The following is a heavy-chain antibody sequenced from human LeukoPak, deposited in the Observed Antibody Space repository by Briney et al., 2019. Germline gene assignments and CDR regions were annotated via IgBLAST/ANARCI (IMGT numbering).Heavy chain of an antibody. CDR3: AKGGQQVVRWWFDP. J-gene: IGHJ5*02. Sequence: PGRSLRLSCGASGFXFSNYGIHWVRQAPGKGLEWLAVISYDGSNEYYADSVKGRFTISRDNPKNTLYLQMNSLRAEDTAVYYCAKGGQQVVRWWFDPWGQGTLVTVSS. V-gene: IGHV3-30*18. CDR2: ISYDGSNE. CDR1: GFXFSNYG. D-gene: IGHD6-13*01.